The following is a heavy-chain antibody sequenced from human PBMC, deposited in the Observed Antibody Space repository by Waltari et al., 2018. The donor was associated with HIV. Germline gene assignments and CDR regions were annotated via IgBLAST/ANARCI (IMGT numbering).Heavy chain of an antibody. CDR2: IYPNSGDT. CDR1: GSTLTAYD. J-gene: IGHJ3*02. V-gene: IGHV1-2*02. Sequence: QVQLVQSGAEVRKPGAPVKGSCKTSGSTLTAYDIHWVRQAPGQCPELMGWIYPNSGDTHFAEKFQGRVTLTRDTSIRTAYVEVGNLRSDDTAVYYCARQMTFYDALDIWGQGTMVSVSS. CDR3: ARQMTFYDALDI.